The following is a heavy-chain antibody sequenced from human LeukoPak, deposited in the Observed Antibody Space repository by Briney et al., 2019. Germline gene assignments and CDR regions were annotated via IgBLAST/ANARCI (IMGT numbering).Heavy chain of an antibody. CDR3: ARVLSRWFGLDLYGMDV. Sequence: GRSLRLSCAASGFTFSSYAMHWVRQVPGKGLEWVAVISYDGSNKYYADSVKGRFTISRDNSKNTLYLQMNSLRAEDTAVYYCARVLSRWFGLDLYGMDVWGQGTTVTVSS. J-gene: IGHJ6*02. D-gene: IGHD3-10*01. CDR2: ISYDGSNK. CDR1: GFTFSSYA. V-gene: IGHV3-30-3*01.